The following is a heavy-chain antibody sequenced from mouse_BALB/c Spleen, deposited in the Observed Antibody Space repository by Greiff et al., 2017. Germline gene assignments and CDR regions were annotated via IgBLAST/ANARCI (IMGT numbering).Heavy chain of an antibody. J-gene: IGHJ4*01. CDR3: ARNYDGYYVGDAMDY. D-gene: IGHD2-3*01. Sequence: EVQLVESGGDLVKPGGSLKLSCAASGFTFSSYGMSWVRQTPDKRLEWVATISSGGSYTYYPDSVKGRFTISRDNAKNTLYLQMSSLKSEDTAMYYCARNYDGYYVGDAMDYWGQGTSVTVSS. CDR1: GFTFSSYG. V-gene: IGHV5-6*01. CDR2: ISSGGSYT.